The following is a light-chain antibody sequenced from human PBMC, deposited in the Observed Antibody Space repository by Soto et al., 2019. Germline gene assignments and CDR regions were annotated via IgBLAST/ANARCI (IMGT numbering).Light chain of an antibody. Sequence: EIVLTQSPGTLSLSPGERATLSCRASQSVTSSNLAWYQQKPGQAPRLRIYGASSRPTGIPDRFSGSGSGTDFTLTISRLEPEDFAVYYCQQYAGSPGTFGQGTELEIK. CDR3: QQYAGSPGT. CDR2: GAS. V-gene: IGKV3-20*01. J-gene: IGKJ2*01. CDR1: QSVTSSN.